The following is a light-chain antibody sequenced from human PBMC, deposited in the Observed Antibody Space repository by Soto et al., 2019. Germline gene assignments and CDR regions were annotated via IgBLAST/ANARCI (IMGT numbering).Light chain of an antibody. CDR1: QSVSSY. Sequence: EIVLTQSPATLSLSPGERATLSCRASQSVSSYLAWYQQKPGQAPRLLIYDASNRATGIPARFSGSGSGTDFTLTISSLEPEDFAVYYCQQYGSSLFTFGPGTKVDIK. CDR3: QQYGSSLFT. CDR2: DAS. J-gene: IGKJ3*01. V-gene: IGKV3-11*01.